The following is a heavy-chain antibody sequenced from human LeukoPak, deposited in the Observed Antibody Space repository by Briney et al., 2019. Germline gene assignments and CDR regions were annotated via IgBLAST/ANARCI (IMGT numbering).Heavy chain of an antibody. D-gene: IGHD3-10*01. J-gene: IGHJ6*03. Sequence: QPGGSLRLSCAASGFTFSSYGMHWVRQAPGKGLEWVAFIRYDGSNKYYADSVKGRFTISRDNSKNTLYLQMNSLRAEDTAVYYCAKAPDYYDSGSYYKTRYYYYYMDVWGKGTTVTVSS. CDR1: GFTFSSYG. CDR2: IRYDGSNK. CDR3: AKAPDYYDSGSYYKTRYYYYYMDV. V-gene: IGHV3-30*02.